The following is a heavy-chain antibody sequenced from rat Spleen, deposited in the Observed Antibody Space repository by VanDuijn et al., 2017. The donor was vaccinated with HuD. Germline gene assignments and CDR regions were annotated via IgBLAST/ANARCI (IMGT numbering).Heavy chain of an antibody. CDR2: INSAGNT. CDR3: ARSTYNNYFDS. CDR1: GNSIANGYR. Sequence: EVQLQESGPGLVKPSQSLSLTCSVTGNSIANGYRWNWIRRFPGSKLEWMGYINSAGNTLYHPSLKSRISITRDTSKNQFFLHLNSVTTEDTATYYCARSTYNNYFDSWGQGVMVTVSS. J-gene: IGHJ2*01. V-gene: IGHV3-3*01. D-gene: IGHD1-10*01.